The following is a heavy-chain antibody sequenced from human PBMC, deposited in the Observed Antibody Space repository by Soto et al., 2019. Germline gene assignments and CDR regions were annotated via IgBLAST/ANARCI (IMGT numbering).Heavy chain of an antibody. J-gene: IGHJ6*02. V-gene: IGHV4-4*02. CDR1: GGSISNNNW. Sequence: QVQLQESGPGLVKPSGTLSLTCAVSGGSISNNNWWSWVRQPPGKGLEWIGEIYHSGSTNYNPSRKGRVTISVAKSTNQFSLKLGSVTAADTAVYYCARDSRPASGGMDVWGQGTTVTVSS. CDR2: IYHSGST. CDR3: ARDSRPASGGMDV. D-gene: IGHD3-10*01.